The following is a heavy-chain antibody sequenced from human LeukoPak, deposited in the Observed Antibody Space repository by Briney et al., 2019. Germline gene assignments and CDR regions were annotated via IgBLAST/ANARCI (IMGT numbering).Heavy chain of an antibody. CDR1: GFTFSSYS. V-gene: IGHV3-21*01. Sequence: GGSLRLSCAASGFTFSSYSMNWVRQAPGKGLEWVSSISSSSYIYYADSVKGRFTISRDNAKNSLYLQMNSLRAEDTAVYYCARDGYYYDSSGYVVDYWGQGTLVTVSS. D-gene: IGHD3-22*01. CDR3: ARDGYYYDSSGYVVDY. J-gene: IGHJ4*02. CDR2: ISSSSYI.